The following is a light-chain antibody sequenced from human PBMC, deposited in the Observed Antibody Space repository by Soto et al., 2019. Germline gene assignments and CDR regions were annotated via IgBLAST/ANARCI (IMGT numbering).Light chain of an antibody. CDR3: QQSYSTLIT. Sequence: DIQMTQSPSSLSASVGDRVTITCRASQGISNFLAWYQQKPGKGPELLIYAASTLQSGVPSRFSGSGFGTDFTLTISSLQPEDFATYYCQQSYSTLITFGQGTRLEIK. J-gene: IGKJ5*01. V-gene: IGKV1-27*01. CDR1: QGISNF. CDR2: AAS.